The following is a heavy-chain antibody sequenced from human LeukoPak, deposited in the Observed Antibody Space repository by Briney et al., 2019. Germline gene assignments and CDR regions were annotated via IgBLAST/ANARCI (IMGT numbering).Heavy chain of an antibody. D-gene: IGHD4-17*01. Sequence: SVKVSCEASGYTFTSYGISWVRQAPGQGLEWMGWISAYNGNTNYAQKLQGRVTMTTDTSTSTAYMELRSLRSDDTAVYYCARNDYGDRAVAFDIWGQGTMVTVSS. V-gene: IGHV1-18*04. CDR3: ARNDYGDRAVAFDI. CDR2: ISAYNGNT. CDR1: GYTFTSYG. J-gene: IGHJ3*02.